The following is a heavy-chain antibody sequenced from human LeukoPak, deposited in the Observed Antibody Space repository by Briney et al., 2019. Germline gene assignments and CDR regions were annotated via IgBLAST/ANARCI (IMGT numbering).Heavy chain of an antibody. CDR1: GGSISSYY. V-gene: IGHV4-4*09. CDR2: IYTSGST. CDR3: ARLESLVAFDY. J-gene: IGHJ4*02. D-gene: IGHD6-6*01. Sequence: SETLSLTCTVSGGSISSYYWSWIRQPPGKGLEWIGYIYTSGSTNYNPSLKSRVTISVDTSKNQFSLKLSSVTAADTAVYYCARLESLVAFDYWGQGTLVTVSS.